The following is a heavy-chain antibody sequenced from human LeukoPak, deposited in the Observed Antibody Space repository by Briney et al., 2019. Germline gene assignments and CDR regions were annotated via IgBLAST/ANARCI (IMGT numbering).Heavy chain of an antibody. CDR2: IYYSGST. Sequence: SETLSLTCTVSGASTSNHYWSWIRQPPGKGLEWIGYIYYSGSTNYNPSLKSRVTMSVDTSKNQFSLKLSSVTAADTAVYYCARLRDWFDPWGQGTLVTVSS. V-gene: IGHV4-59*11. J-gene: IGHJ5*02. CDR1: GASTSNHY. CDR3: ARLRDWFDP.